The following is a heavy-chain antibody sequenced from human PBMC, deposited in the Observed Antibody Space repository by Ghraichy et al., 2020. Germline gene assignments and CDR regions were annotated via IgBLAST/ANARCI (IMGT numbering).Heavy chain of an antibody. Sequence: SQTLSLTCTVSGDSIGMNTYYWGWIRQPPGKGLEWIGSVFYSGSTFYNPSLKSRITISVDTSRNQFSLKMTSVTAADTAFYYCARPINNFDFNYDAFDVWGQGTMVTVSP. D-gene: IGHD1-20*01. CDR2: VFYSGST. CDR1: GDSIGMNTYY. J-gene: IGHJ3*01. V-gene: IGHV4-39*01. CDR3: ARPINNFDFNYDAFDV.